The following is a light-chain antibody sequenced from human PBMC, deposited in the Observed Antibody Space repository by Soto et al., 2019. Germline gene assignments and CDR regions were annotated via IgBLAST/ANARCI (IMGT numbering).Light chain of an antibody. Sequence: QSALTQPASVSGSPGQSITISCTGTSSDVGGYNYVSWYQHHPGKAPKLMIFDVSNRPSGVSNRFSGSKSGNTASLTISGLQPEGEADYYCSSYTTGNTRQIVFGTGTKLTVL. CDR1: SSDVGGYNY. J-gene: IGLJ1*01. CDR2: DVS. V-gene: IGLV2-14*03. CDR3: SSYTTGNTRQIV.